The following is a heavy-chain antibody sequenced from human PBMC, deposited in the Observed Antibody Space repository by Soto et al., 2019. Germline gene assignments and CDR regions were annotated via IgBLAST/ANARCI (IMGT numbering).Heavy chain of an antibody. D-gene: IGHD2-21*01. V-gene: IGHV3-73*02. Sequence: EVQLVESGGGLVQPGGSLKLSCAASGFTFSDLPVAWVRQASGKGLERVWSIREKGDSYATTYGVTVKCRFTMSRVDSKNTAYLQMNRVRSEDTAVNYCGHIRVWGQGTLVTVSS. CDR1: GFTFSDLP. J-gene: IGHJ4*02. CDR2: IREKGDSYAT. CDR3: GHIRV.